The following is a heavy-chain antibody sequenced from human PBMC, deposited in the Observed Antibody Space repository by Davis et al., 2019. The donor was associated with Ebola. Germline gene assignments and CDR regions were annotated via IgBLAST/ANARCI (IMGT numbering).Heavy chain of an antibody. Sequence: PVGSLSLSCTASGFIFGDYYMTWVRQAPGKGLEWISYIGQTPGSNVYYADSVTGRFTVSRDNAKTSLYIKLNELRAEDSGLYFCARGTYAAPDFHYSLDVWGQGTTVTVSS. CDR1: GFIFGDYY. D-gene: IGHD2-15*01. CDR2: IGQTPGSNV. CDR3: ARGTYAAPDFHYSLDV. J-gene: IGHJ6*02. V-gene: IGHV3-11*01.